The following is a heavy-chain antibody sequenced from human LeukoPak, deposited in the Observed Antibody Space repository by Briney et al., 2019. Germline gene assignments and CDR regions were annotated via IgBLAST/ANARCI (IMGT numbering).Heavy chain of an antibody. CDR2: VYHTGHT. J-gene: IGHJ4*02. D-gene: IGHD3-16*01. CDR3: ARHRFGHLFDY. V-gene: IGHV4-59*01. Sequence: SETLSLTCTVSGDPISGYYWSWIRQPPGKGLEWIGYVYHTGHTHYSPSLKSRVTVSLDTSRNQVSLILSSVTAADTAVYYCARHRFGHLFDYWGQGTLVFVSS. CDR1: GDPISGYY.